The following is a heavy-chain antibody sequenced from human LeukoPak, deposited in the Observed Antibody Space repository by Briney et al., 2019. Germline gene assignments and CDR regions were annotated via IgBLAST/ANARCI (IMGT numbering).Heavy chain of an antibody. CDR3: ASAAEVWFGELWPPDY. V-gene: IGHV3-74*01. J-gene: IGHJ4*02. D-gene: IGHD3-10*01. CDR1: GFTFSSYW. Sequence: PGGSLRLSCAASGFTFSSYWMHWVRQAPGKGLVWVSRINSDGSSTSYADSVKGRFTISRDNAKNTLYLQMNSLRAEDTAVYYCASAAEVWFGELWPPDYWGQGTPVTVSS. CDR2: INSDGSST.